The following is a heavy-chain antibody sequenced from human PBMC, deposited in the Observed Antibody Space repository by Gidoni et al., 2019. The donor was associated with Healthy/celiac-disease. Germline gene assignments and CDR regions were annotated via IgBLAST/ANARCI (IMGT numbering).Heavy chain of an antibody. CDR3: AGGMGRWFGE. D-gene: IGHD3-10*01. J-gene: IGHJ4*02. CDR1: GFTFSSYG. Sequence: SLRLSCAASGFTFSSYGMHWVRQAPGKGLEWVAVIWYDGSNKYYAASVKGRFTISRDNSKNTLYLQMNSLRAEDTAVYYCAGGMGRWFGEWGQGTLVTVSS. CDR2: IWYDGSNK. V-gene: IGHV3-33*01.